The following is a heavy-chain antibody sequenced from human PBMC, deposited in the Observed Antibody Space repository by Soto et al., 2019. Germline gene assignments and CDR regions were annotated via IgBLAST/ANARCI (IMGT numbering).Heavy chain of an antibody. CDR3: ASSIYYYDSSGYYLDY. Sequence: QVQLVQSGAEVKKPGSSVKVSCKASGGTFSSYAISWVRQAPGQGLEWMGGIIPIFGTANYAQKFQGRVTITADESTSTAYMELSSQRSEDTAVYYCASSIYYYDSSGYYLDYWGQGTLVTVSS. V-gene: IGHV1-69*01. D-gene: IGHD3-22*01. CDR2: IIPIFGTA. J-gene: IGHJ4*02. CDR1: GGTFSSYA.